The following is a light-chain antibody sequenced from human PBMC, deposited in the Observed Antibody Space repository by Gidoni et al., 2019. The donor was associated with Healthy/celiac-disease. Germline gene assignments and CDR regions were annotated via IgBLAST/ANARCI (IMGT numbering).Light chain of an antibody. CDR3: QHYKSYLGT. CDR1: QSISSW. Sequence: DIQMTQSPSTLSASVGDRVTITCRASQSISSWLAWYQQKPGKAPKLLIYKASSLESGVPSRFSGSGSGTEFTLTISSLQPDDFATYYCQHYKSYLGTFXPXTKVXIK. V-gene: IGKV1-5*03. CDR2: KAS. J-gene: IGKJ3*01.